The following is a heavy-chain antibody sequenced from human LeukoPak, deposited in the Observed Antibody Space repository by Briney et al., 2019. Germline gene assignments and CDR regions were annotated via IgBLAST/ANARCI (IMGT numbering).Heavy chain of an antibody. Sequence: GASVKVSCKASGGTFSSYAISWVRQAPGQGLEWMGGIIPIFGTANYAQKFQGRVTITADESTSTAYMELSSLRSGDTAVYYCASWSPGIADYWGQGTLVTVSS. J-gene: IGHJ4*02. CDR1: GGTFSSYA. D-gene: IGHD6-13*01. V-gene: IGHV1-69*13. CDR3: ASWSPGIADY. CDR2: IIPIFGTA.